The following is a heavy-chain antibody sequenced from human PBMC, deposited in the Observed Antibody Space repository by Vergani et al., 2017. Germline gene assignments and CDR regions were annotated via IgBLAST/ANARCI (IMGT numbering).Heavy chain of an antibody. CDR1: GFTFNQYG. CDR3: ARDFRLLYNRFDP. Sequence: QVQLVESGGGVVQPGRSLRLSCAASGFTFNQYGMHWVRQAPDKGLEWVAVTWYDGNNKQYADSVKGRFTISRDNSKSTMYLKMNSLRDEDTGVYYCARDFRLLYNRFDPWGQGTLVTVAS. J-gene: IGHJ5*02. D-gene: IGHD5-12*01. CDR2: TWYDGNNK. V-gene: IGHV3-33*01.